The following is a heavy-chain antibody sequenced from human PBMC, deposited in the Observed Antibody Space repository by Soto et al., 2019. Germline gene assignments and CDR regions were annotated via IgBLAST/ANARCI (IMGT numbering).Heavy chain of an antibody. V-gene: IGHV3-74*01. CDR1: VCTLNSNW. J-gene: IGHJ4*02. Sequence: PWLSRRLSCVPSVCTLNSNWSHWVLQAPGKGMVWVSRVSHDGSTTSYAESVKSRFNTSRDNSTNTLYLHMNSPRDEDTDVYYCERDLEGVLYDYWGQGKPVTVSS. CDR3: ERDLEGVLYDY. D-gene: IGHD3-3*01. CDR2: VSHDGSTT.